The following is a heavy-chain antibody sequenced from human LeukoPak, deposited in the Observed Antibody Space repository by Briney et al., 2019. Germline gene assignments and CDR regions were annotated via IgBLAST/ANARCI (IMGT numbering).Heavy chain of an antibody. CDR2: IKSKTGGGTT. V-gene: IGHV3-15*01. CDR1: GFTFSNAW. CDR3: TTDLREGFDY. J-gene: IGHJ4*02. Sequence: GGSLRLSCAASGFTFSNAWMSWVRQAPGKGLEWVGRIKSKTGGGTTDYAAHVKGRFTISRDDSKNTLYLQMNSLKTEDTAVYYCTTDLREGFDYWGQGTLVTVSS.